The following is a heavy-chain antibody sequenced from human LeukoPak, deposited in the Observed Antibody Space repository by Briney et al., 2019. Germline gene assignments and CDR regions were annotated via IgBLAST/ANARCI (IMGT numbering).Heavy chain of an antibody. CDR1: GGSLSNYY. Sequence: SETLSLTCTVSGGSLSNYYWSWIRQPPGKGLEWIGYIFYSGSTNYNPSLKSRVTISQDTSKNQFSLKLSSVTAADTAVYYCARRSTYYDYVWGSYRPGAFDIWGQGTMVTVSS. CDR3: ARRSTYYDYVWGSYRPGAFDI. V-gene: IGHV4-59*08. CDR2: IFYSGST. D-gene: IGHD3-16*02. J-gene: IGHJ3*02.